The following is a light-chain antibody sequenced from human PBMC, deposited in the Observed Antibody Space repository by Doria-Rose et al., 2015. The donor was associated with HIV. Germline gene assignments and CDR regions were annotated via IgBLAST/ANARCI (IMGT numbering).Light chain of an antibody. CDR3: HQYGTSWT. CDR1: QSFSSTY. J-gene: IGKJ1*01. V-gene: IGKV3-20*01. CDR2: DGS. Sequence: TQSPGTLSLSPGERATLSCRASQSFSSTYLAWYQQKPGQAPSLLIYDGSTRATGTEHVCDASGSGTDFTLTINRLEPEDFALYYCHQYGTSWTFGQGTKVEI.